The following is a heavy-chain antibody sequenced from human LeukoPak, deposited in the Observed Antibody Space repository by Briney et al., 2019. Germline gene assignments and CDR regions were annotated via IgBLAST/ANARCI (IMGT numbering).Heavy chain of an antibody. CDR2: MNPNSGNT. Sequence: ASVKVSCKASGYTFTSYDINWVRQATGQGPEWMGWMNPNSGNTGYAQKFQGRVTMTRNTSISTAYMELSSLRSEDTAVYYCARGPSYYGSGSYLRTEYYYYGMDVWGQGTTVTVSS. CDR3: ARGPSYYGSGSYLRTEYYYYGMDV. J-gene: IGHJ6*02. V-gene: IGHV1-8*01. CDR1: GYTFTSYD. D-gene: IGHD3-10*01.